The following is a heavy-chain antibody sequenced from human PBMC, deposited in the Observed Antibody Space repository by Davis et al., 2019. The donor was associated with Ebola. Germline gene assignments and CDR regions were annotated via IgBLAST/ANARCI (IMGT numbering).Heavy chain of an antibody. Sequence: GESLKISCAASGFRVSGNYMSWVRQAPGKGLEWVSVIYTGSRTYYTDSVKGRFTISRDNSKNTIYLQMNSLRAEDTAIYYCARGRHSSGYYSYYYYGMDVWGKGTTVTVSS. D-gene: IGHD3-22*01. CDR3: ARGRHSSGYYSYYYYGMDV. CDR1: GFRVSGNY. J-gene: IGHJ6*04. V-gene: IGHV3-66*01. CDR2: IYTGSRT.